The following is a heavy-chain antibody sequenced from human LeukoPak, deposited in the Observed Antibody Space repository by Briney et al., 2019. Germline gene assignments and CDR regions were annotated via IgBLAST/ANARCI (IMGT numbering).Heavy chain of an antibody. CDR1: GGSISSGGYY. V-gene: IGHV4-31*03. CDR2: IYYSGST. CDR3: ARDPHKGLWFGDHQPFDI. J-gene: IGHJ3*02. Sequence: PSETLSLTCTVSGGSISSGGYYWSWIRQHPGTGLEWIGYIYYSGSTYYNPSLKSRVTISVDTSKNQFSLKLSSVTAADTAVYYCARDPHKGLWFGDHQPFDIWGQGTMVTVSS. D-gene: IGHD3-10*01.